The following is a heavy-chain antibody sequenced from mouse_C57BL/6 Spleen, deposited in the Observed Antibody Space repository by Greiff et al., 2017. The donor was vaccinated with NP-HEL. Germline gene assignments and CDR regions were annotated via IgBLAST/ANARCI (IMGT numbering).Heavy chain of an antibody. CDR2: IYPRSGNT. CDR1: GYTFTSYG. D-gene: IGHD2-3*01. CDR3: ARYLYDGYYPFAY. J-gene: IGHJ3*01. Sequence: VQLQQSGAELARPGASVKLSCKASGYTFTSYGISWVKQRTGQGLEWIGEIYPRSGNTYYNEKFKGKATLTADKSSSTAYMELRSLTSEDSAVYFCARYLYDGYYPFAYWGQGTLVTVSA. V-gene: IGHV1-81*01.